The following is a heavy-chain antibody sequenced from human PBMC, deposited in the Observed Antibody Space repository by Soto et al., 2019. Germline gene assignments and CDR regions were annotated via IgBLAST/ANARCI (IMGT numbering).Heavy chain of an antibody. J-gene: IGHJ5*02. V-gene: IGHV1-69*13. D-gene: IGHD2-2*01. CDR1: AGTFSSYA. CDR3: ATSPRRDIVVVPTATLGWFDP. Sequence: ASVKISCKASAGTFSSYAISWVRQAPGQGLEWMGGIIPIFGTANYAQKFQGRVTITADESTSSAYMELSSLRSEDTAVYTWATSPRRDIVVVPTATLGWFDPWGQGTLVTVSS. CDR2: IIPIFGTA.